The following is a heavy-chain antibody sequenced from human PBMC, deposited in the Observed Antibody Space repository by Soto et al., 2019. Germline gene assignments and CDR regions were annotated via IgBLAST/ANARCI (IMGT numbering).Heavy chain of an antibody. CDR1: GFTFSSYA. CDR2: ISGSGGST. CDR3: ATISSSTHYYYYYGMDV. D-gene: IGHD6-6*01. J-gene: IGHJ6*02. Sequence: PGGSLRLSCAASGFTFSSYAMSWVRQAPGKGLEWVSAISGSGGSTYYADSAKGRFTISRDNSKNTLYLQMNSLRAEDTAVYYCATISSSTHYYYYYGMDVWGQGTTVTVSS. V-gene: IGHV3-23*01.